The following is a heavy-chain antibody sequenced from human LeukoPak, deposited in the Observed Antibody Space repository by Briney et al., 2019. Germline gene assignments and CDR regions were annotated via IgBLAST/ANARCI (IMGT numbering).Heavy chain of an antibody. CDR3: ARHPFATPFDY. J-gene: IGHJ4*02. D-gene: IGHD2-15*01. Sequence: SETLSLTCNVSGGPISNYYWSWIRQPPGKGLEWIGYMYHTGHTMYNSSLKSRVTMSLDTSKNHFSLRLSSVTGADTAVYYCARHPFATPFDYGSPGTLVTVYS. CDR1: GGPISNYY. CDR2: MYHTGHT. V-gene: IGHV4-59*08.